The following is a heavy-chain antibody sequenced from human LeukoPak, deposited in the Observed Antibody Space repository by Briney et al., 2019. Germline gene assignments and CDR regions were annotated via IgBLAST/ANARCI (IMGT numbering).Heavy chain of an antibody. CDR3: ARDESDILTGIFRMGWFDP. Sequence: ASVKVSCKAFGYTFTSNYMHWVRQAPGQGPEWMGVISPSGGSTTYAQKFQGRVTLTRDMSTSTDYLELSSLRSEDTAVYYCARDESDILTGIFRMGWFDPWGQGTLVTVSS. D-gene: IGHD3-9*01. CDR1: GYTFTSNY. CDR2: ISPSGGST. V-gene: IGHV1-46*01. J-gene: IGHJ5*02.